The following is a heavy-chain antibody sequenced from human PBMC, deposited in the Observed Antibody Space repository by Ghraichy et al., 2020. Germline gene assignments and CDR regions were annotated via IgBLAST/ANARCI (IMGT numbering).Heavy chain of an antibody. CDR2: IYSGGST. V-gene: IGHV3-53*01. Sequence: LTCAASGFTVSSNYMSWVRQAPGKGLEWVSVIYSGGSTYYADSVKGRFTISRDNSKNTLYLQMNSLRAEDTAVYYCATGAPEVGATSWYFDLWGRGTLVTVSS. CDR3: ATGAPEVGATSWYFDL. CDR1: GFTVSSNY. D-gene: IGHD1-26*01. J-gene: IGHJ2*01.